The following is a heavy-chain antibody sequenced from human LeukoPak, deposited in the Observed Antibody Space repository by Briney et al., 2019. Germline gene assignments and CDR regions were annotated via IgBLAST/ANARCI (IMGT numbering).Heavy chain of an antibody. V-gene: IGHV4-59*01. CDR2: IYYSGST. CDR3: ARGSLMAAAGPYNWFDP. D-gene: IGHD6-13*01. J-gene: IGHJ5*02. CDR1: GGSISSYY. Sequence: SETLSLTCTVSGGSISSYYWSWIRQPPGKGLEWIGYIYYSGSTNYNPSLKSRVTISVDTSKNQFSLKLSSVTAADTAVYYCARGSLMAAAGPYNWFDPWGQGTLVTVSS.